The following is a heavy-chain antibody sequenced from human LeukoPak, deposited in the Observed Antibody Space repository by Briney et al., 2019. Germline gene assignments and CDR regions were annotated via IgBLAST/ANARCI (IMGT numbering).Heavy chain of an antibody. CDR1: GYTFTSYG. J-gene: IGHJ5*02. D-gene: IGHD6-19*01. V-gene: IGHV1-18*01. Sequence: GASVKVSCKASGYTFTSYGISWVRQAPGQGLEWMGWISAYNGNTNYAQKFQGRVTMTRDTSTSTVYMELSSLRSEDTAVYYCARDRGQWPVGRFDPWGQGTLVTVSS. CDR2: ISAYNGNT. CDR3: ARDRGQWPVGRFDP.